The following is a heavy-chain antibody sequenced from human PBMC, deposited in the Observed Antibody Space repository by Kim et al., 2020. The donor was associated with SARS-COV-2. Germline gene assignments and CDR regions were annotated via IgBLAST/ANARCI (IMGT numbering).Heavy chain of an antibody. Sequence: DSVQGRCTISRDNSKNTLYLQMNSLRAEDTAVYYCAKDWPLYSSPYGMDVWGQGTTVTVSS. J-gene: IGHJ6*02. CDR3: AKDWPLYSSPYGMDV. V-gene: IGHV3-23*01. D-gene: IGHD6-13*01.